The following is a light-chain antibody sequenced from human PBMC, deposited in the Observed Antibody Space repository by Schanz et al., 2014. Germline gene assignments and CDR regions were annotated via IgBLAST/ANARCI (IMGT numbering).Light chain of an antibody. CDR2: DVS. CDR1: SSDVGGYNY. Sequence: QSALTQPASVSGSPGQSITISCTGTSSDVGGYNYVSWYQHHPGKAPKLMIYDVSNRPSGVSNRFSGSKSGNTASLTISGLQAEDEADYYCSSYAGTVATVPFGGGTKLTVL. CDR3: SSYAGTVATVP. V-gene: IGLV2-14*03. J-gene: IGLJ2*01.